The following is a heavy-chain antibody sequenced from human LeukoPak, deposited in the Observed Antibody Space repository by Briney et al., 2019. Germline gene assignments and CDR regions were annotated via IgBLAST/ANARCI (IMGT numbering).Heavy chain of an antibody. CDR2: IRHDGSKT. J-gene: IGHJ4*02. D-gene: IGHD3-16*01. V-gene: IGHV3-33*01. Sequence: PGGSLRLSCAASEFTFSNYGMHWVRQAPGKGPEWVAVIRHDGSKTYYADSVKGRFTVSRDNSKNTLYLQMNSLRAEDTAVYYCARDLGSQTPPLDYWGQGTLVTVSS. CDR3: ARDLGSQTPPLDY. CDR1: EFTFSNYG.